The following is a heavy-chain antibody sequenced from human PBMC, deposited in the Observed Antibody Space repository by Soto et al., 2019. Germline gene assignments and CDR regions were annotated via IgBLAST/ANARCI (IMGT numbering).Heavy chain of an antibody. Sequence: GGSLRLSCAASGFTFSSYSMNWVRQAPGKGLEWVSHVTSSSSSIYYADSVKGRFTISRDNAKNSLYLQMNSLRAEDTAIYYCARGPVAGIDYWGQGILVTVS. CDR1: GFTFSSYS. J-gene: IGHJ4*02. CDR2: VTSSSSSI. D-gene: IGHD6-19*01. V-gene: IGHV3-48*01. CDR3: ARGPVAGIDY.